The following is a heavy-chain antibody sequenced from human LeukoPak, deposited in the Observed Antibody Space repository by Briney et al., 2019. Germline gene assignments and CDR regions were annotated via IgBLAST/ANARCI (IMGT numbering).Heavy chain of an antibody. CDR2: ISGSGGST. CDR3: AKLDYYGSGSYSFDY. D-gene: IGHD3-10*01. V-gene: IGHV3-23*01. CDR1: GFTFSSYA. Sequence: GGSLRLSCAASGFTFSSYAMSWDRQAPGKGLEWVSAISGSGGSTYYADSVKGRFTISRDNSKNTLYLQMNSLRAEDRAVYHCAKLDYYGSGSYSFDYWGQGTLVTVSS. J-gene: IGHJ4*02.